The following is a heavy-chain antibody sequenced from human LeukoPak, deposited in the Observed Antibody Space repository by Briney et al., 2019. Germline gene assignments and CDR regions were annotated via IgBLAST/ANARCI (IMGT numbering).Heavy chain of an antibody. CDR3: VRHRTASDY. CDR1: GFTFSSYS. CDR2: ISSSRSYI. Sequence: GGSLRLSCAASGFTFSSYSMNWVRQAPGKGLEWVSFISSSRSYIYYADSVKGRFTIYSDNAQKSLYLQMNSLRAHDTAGYYLVRHRTASDYWGQGALVTVSS. D-gene: IGHD3-16*02. V-gene: IGHV3-21*04. J-gene: IGHJ4*02.